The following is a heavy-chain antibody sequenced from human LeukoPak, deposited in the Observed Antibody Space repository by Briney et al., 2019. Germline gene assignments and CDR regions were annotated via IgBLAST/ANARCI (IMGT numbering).Heavy chain of an antibody. Sequence: SETLSLTCTVSGGSISSYYWSWIRQPPGKGLEWIGYIYYSGSTNYNPSLKSRVTISVDTSKSQFSLKLSSVTAADTAVYYCARAGIVGATHHFDYWGQGTLVTVSS. D-gene: IGHD1-26*01. J-gene: IGHJ4*02. CDR3: ARAGIVGATHHFDY. CDR1: GGSISSYY. CDR2: IYYSGST. V-gene: IGHV4-59*01.